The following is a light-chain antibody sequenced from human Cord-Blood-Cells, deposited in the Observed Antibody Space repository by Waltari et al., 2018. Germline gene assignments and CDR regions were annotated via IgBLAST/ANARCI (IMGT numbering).Light chain of an antibody. Sequence: NFMLPQPHSVSESPGKTVTISCTRSSGSIASNYVQGYQQRPGSAPTTVIYEDNQRPSGVPDRFSRSIDSSSNSASLTISGLKTEDEADYYCQSYDSSNQVFGGGTKLTVL. CDR2: EDN. V-gene: IGLV6-57*03. CDR3: QSYDSSNQV. J-gene: IGLJ3*02. CDR1: SGSIASNY.